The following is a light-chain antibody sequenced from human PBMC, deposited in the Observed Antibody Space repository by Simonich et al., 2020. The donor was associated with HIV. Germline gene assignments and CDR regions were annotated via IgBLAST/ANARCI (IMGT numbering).Light chain of an antibody. V-gene: IGKV4-1*01. CDR1: QSVLYSSNNKNY. J-gene: IGKJ5*01. CDR2: WAS. CDR3: QQYYSTPLIT. Sequence: DIVMTQSPDSLAVSLGERATINCKSSQSVLYSSNNKNYLAWYQQKPGQPPKLLIYWASTRKSGVPDRFSVSGSGTDFTLTISSLQAEDVAVYYCQQYYSTPLITFGQGTRLEIK.